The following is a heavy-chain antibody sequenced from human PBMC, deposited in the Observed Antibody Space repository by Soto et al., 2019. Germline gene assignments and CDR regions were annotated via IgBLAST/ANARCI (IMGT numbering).Heavy chain of an antibody. Sequence: HPGGSLRLSCAASGFTFSSYAMSWVRQAPGKGLEWVSAISGSGGSTYYADSVKGRFTISRDNSKNTLYLQMNSLRAEDTAVYYCAKRGRFWSGYYNVIYYFDYWGQGTLVTVSS. CDR3: AKRGRFWSGYYNVIYYFDY. D-gene: IGHD3-3*01. CDR2: ISGSGGST. J-gene: IGHJ4*02. V-gene: IGHV3-23*01. CDR1: GFTFSSYA.